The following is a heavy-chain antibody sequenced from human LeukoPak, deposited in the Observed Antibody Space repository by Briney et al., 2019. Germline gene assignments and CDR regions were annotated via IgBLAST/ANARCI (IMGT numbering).Heavy chain of an antibody. CDR2: IYYSGST. CDR1: GGSISSYY. V-gene: IGHV4-59*01. J-gene: IGHJ3*02. D-gene: IGHD6-19*01. CDR3: ASSVAGFHAFDI. Sequence: PSETLSLTCTVSGGSISSYYWSWIRQPPGKGLEWIGYIYYSGSTNYNPSLKSRVTISVDTSKNQFSLKLSSVTAADTAVYYCASSVAGFHAFDIWGQGTMVTVSS.